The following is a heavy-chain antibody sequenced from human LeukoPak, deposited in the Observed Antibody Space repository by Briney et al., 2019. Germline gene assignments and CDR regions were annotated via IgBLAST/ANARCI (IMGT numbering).Heavy chain of an antibody. CDR1: AYSFSSASY. D-gene: IGHD7-27*01. CDR3: ARTGDLSVFDY. Sequence: SETLSLTCTVSAYSFSSASYWGWIRQPPGKGLEWIGTIYHSGSTYYNPSLKSRVTISVDTSKNRFSLKLSSVTAADTAVYYCARTGDLSVFDYWGQGTLVTVSS. J-gene: IGHJ4*02. CDR2: IYHSGST. V-gene: IGHV4-38-2*02.